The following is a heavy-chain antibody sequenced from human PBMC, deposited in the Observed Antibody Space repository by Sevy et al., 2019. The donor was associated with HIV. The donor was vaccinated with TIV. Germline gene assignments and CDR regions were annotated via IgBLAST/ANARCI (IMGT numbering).Heavy chain of an antibody. Sequence: ASVKVSCKASGGTFSNYALSWVRQAPGQGLEWMGGIIPIFGTTNFAQTFQGRVTITADESTSTAYMELSSLRSADTAVYYCARTPLVRIQGATDLYFDNWGQGTLVTVSS. CDR3: ARTPLVRIQGATDLYFDN. CDR2: IIPIFGTT. V-gene: IGHV1-69*13. J-gene: IGHJ4*02. CDR1: GGTFSNYA. D-gene: IGHD2-2*01.